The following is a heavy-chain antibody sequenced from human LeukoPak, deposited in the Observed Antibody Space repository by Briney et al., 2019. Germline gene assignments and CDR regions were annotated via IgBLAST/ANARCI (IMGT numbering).Heavy chain of an antibody. Sequence: ETLSLTCAVYGGSFSGYYWSWIRQPPGKGLEWVSAISGSGGSTYYADSVKGRFTISRDNSKNTLYLQMNSLRAEDTAVYYCANSAYDFWSGYPLPDYWGQGTLVTVSS. CDR1: GGSFSGYY. D-gene: IGHD3-3*01. V-gene: IGHV3-23*01. CDR3: ANSAYDFWSGYPLPDY. CDR2: ISGSGGST. J-gene: IGHJ4*02.